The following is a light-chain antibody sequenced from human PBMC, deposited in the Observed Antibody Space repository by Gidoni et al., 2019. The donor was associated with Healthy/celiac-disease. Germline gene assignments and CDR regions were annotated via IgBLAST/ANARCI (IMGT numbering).Light chain of an antibody. CDR2: LGS. V-gene: IGKV2-28*01. CDR3: MQALQTPIT. CDR1: QSLLHSNGYNY. Sequence: DMVMTQSPLSLPVTPGEPASISCRSSQSLLHSNGYNYLDWYRQKPGQSPQLLIYLGSNRASGVPDRFSGSGSGTDFTLKISRVEAEDVGVYYCMQALQTPITFGQGTRLEIK. J-gene: IGKJ5*01.